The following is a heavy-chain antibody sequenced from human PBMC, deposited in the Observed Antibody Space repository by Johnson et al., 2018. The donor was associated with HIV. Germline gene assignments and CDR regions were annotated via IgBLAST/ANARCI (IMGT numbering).Heavy chain of an antibody. CDR1: AFTVSDNY. CDR3: AKVDCGGDTCAGYDPFDL. Sequence: VQLVESGGGLVQPGGSLRLSCAASAFTVSDNYLSWVRQAPGKGLEWVSVIYTGGSTYYADSVTGRFTISRDNAKYTVDLQMNSLRVEDTAVYYCAKVDCGGDTCAGYDPFDLWGQGTLVTVSS. D-gene: IGHD2-21*01. CDR2: IYTGGST. J-gene: IGHJ3*01. V-gene: IGHV3-66*01.